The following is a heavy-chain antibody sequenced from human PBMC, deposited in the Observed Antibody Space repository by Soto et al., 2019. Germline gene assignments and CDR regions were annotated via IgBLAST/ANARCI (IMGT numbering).Heavy chain of an antibody. CDR3: ARTVGAAYYFDF. Sequence: TLSLTCTVSGDSMTKYYWSWIRQSAGKGLEWIGRIYTSGSTNYTPSLKSRVTMSIDTSNKHFSLSLKSVTAADTAVYYCARTVGAAYYFDFWGQGALVTVSS. D-gene: IGHD1-26*01. CDR2: IYTSGST. J-gene: IGHJ4*02. CDR1: GDSMTKYY. V-gene: IGHV4-4*07.